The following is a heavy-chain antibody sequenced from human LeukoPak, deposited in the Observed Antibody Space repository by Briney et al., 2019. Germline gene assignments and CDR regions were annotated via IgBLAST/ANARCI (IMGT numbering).Heavy chain of an antibody. CDR1: GFTFSSYG. V-gene: IGHV3-30*02. J-gene: IGHJ4*02. Sequence: QPGGSLRLSCAASGFTFSSYGMHWVRQAPGKGLEWVAFIRFDGSNKYYADSVKGRFTISRDNSKNTLYLQMNSLRAEDTAVYYCAKSIPYYYGSGSYEAPDYWGQGTLVTVSS. D-gene: IGHD3-10*01. CDR3: AKSIPYYYGSGSYEAPDY. CDR2: IRFDGSNK.